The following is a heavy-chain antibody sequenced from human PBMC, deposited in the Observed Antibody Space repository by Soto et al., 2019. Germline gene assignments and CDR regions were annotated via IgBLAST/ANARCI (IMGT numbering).Heavy chain of an antibody. D-gene: IGHD4-17*01. CDR3: ARVLVTTSSDAFDI. V-gene: IGHV4-59*01. CDR2: IYYSGST. J-gene: IGHJ3*02. CDR1: GGSISGYY. Sequence: SETLSLTCTVSGGSISGYYWSWIRQPPGKGLEWIGYIYYSGSTNYNPSLKSRVTISVDTSKNQFSLKLSSVTAADTAVYYCARVLVTTSSDAFDIWGQGTMVTVSS.